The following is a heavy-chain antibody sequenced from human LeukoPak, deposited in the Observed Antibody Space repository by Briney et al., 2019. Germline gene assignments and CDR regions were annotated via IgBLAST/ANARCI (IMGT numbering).Heavy chain of an antibody. CDR1: GGTFSSYA. CDR3: ARSFWPSMVFDY. V-gene: IGHV1-69*13. J-gene: IGHJ4*02. CDR2: IIPIFGTA. Sequence: GASLKVSFKSSGGTFSSYAISWVRQAPGQGLEWMGGIIPIFGTANYAQKFQGRVTITADESTSTTYMELSSLRSEDTAVYYCARSFWPSMVFDYWGQGTLVTVSS. D-gene: IGHD3-10*01.